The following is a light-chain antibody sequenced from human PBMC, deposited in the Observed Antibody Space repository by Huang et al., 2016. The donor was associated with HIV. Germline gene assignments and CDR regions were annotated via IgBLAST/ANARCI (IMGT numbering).Light chain of an antibody. J-gene: IGKJ2*01. V-gene: IGKV3-20*01. CDR2: GAS. Sequence: IVLTQSPGTLSLSPGERATLSCRASQTITSNYIAWYQQKPGPAPRLLIYGASSRATGIPDRFSGSGSGTDFTLTISRLEPEDFAVYFCQRYDSSPPYTFGLGTKLEIK. CDR3: QRYDSSPPYT. CDR1: QTITSNY.